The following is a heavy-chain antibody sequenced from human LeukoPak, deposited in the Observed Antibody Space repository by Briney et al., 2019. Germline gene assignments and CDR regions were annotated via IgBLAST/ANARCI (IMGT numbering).Heavy chain of an antibody. J-gene: IGHJ4*02. D-gene: IGHD1-26*01. Sequence: PAGSLRLSCAASGFTFSNAWMSWVRQAPGKGLEWVGRIKSKTDGGTTDYAAPVKGRFTISRDDSKNTLYLQMNSLKTEDTAVYYCTTEPQWELLQGYWGQGTLVTVSS. CDR1: GFTFSNAW. CDR3: TTEPQWELLQGY. CDR2: IKSKTDGGTT. V-gene: IGHV3-15*01.